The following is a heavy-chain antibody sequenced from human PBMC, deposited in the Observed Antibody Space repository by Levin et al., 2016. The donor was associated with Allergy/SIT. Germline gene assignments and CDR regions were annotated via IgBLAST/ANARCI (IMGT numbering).Heavy chain of an antibody. V-gene: IGHV1-18*04. CDR1: GYTFTSYY. J-gene: IGHJ6*02. D-gene: IGHD4-11*01. CDR3: ARETPSRITTYYYYGMDV. Sequence: ASVKVSCKASGYTFTSYYMHWVRQAPGQGLEWMGWISAYNGNTNYAQKLQGRVTMTTDTSTSTAYMELRSLRSDDTAVYYCARETPSRITTYYYYGMDVWGQGTTVTVSS. CDR2: ISAYNGNT.